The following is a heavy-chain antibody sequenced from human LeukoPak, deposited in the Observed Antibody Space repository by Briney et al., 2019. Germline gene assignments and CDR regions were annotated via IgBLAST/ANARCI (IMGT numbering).Heavy chain of an antibody. CDR2: INPSGGST. J-gene: IGHJ4*02. D-gene: IGHD1-26*01. CDR1: GYTFTGYY. Sequence: ASVKVSCKASGYTFTGYYIHWVRQAPGQGLEWMGIINPSGGSTSYAQKFQGRVTMTRDTSTSTVYMELSSLRSEDTAVYYCARDHPGGSSGRYRDFDYWGQGTLVTVSS. CDR3: ARDHPGGSSGRYRDFDY. V-gene: IGHV1-46*01.